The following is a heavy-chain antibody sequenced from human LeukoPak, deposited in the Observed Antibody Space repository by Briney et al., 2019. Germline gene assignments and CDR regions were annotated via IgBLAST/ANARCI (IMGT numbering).Heavy chain of an antibody. CDR1: GFSLSTSGMC. CDR2: IDWDDDK. Sequence: SGPALVKPTQTLTLTCTFSGFSLSTSGMCVSWIRQPPGKALEWLARIDWDDDKYYSTSLKTRLTISKDTSKNQVVLTMTNMDPVDTATYYCARLGPDCSSTSCYKYWGQGTLVTVSS. J-gene: IGHJ4*02. D-gene: IGHD2-2*02. CDR3: ARLGPDCSSTSCYKY. V-gene: IGHV2-70*11.